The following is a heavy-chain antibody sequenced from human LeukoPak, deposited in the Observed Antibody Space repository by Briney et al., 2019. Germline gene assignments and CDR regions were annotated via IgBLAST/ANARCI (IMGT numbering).Heavy chain of an antibody. CDR2: ISRSSSTI. Sequence: PGGSLRPSCAASGFTFSSYSMNWVRQPPGKGLEWVSYISRSSSTIYYADSVKGRFTISRDNAKNSLYLQMNSLRAEDTAVYYCASCRESRPPYSSGWYWFDPWGQGTLVTVSS. J-gene: IGHJ5*02. V-gene: IGHV3-48*04. CDR1: GFTFSSYS. CDR3: ASCRESRPPYSSGWYWFDP. D-gene: IGHD6-19*01.